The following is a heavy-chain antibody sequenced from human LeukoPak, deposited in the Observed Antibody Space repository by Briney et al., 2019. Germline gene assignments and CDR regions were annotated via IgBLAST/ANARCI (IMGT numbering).Heavy chain of an antibody. CDR2: INHSGST. CDR3: AREVVAATGWFDP. D-gene: IGHD2-15*01. J-gene: IGHJ5*02. CDR1: GGSFSGYY. V-gene: IGHV4-34*01. Sequence: SETLSLTCTVSGGSFSGYYWRWIRQPPGKGLEWIGEINHSGSTNYNPSLKSRVTISVDTSKNQFSLELSSVTAADTAVYYCAREVVAATGWFDPWGQGTLVTVSS.